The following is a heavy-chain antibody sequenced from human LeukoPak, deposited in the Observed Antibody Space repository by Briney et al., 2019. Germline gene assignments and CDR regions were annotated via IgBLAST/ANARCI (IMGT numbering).Heavy chain of an antibody. CDR3: ARDLSRYSGDYDY. D-gene: IGHD4-17*01. CDR2: IYYSGST. J-gene: IGHJ4*02. CDR1: GGSISSYY. V-gene: IGHV4-59*01. Sequence: SETLSLTCTVSGGSISSYYWSWIRQPPGKGLEWIGYIYYSGSTNYNPSLKSRVTISVDTSKNQFSLKLSSVTAADTAVYYCARDLSRYSGDYDYWGQGTLVTVSS.